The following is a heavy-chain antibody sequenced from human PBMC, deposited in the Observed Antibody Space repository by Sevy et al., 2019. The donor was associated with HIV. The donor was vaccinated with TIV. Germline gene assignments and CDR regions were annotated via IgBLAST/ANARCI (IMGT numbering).Heavy chain of an antibody. CDR2: ISNSGRTT. CDR1: GFTFSDYY. J-gene: IGHJ3*02. D-gene: IGHD2-2*03. CDR3: VRDRSASWIDAFDI. V-gene: IGHV3-11*04. Sequence: GGSLRLSCAASGFTFSDYYMTWVRQAPGKGLEWNAYISNSGRTTHNADSVDGRFTISRDNAKNSLYLQMNSLRVEDTAVYYCVRDRSASWIDAFDIWGRGARVTVSS.